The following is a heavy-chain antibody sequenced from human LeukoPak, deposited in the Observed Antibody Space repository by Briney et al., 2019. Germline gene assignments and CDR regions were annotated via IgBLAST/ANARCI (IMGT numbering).Heavy chain of an antibody. V-gene: IGHV3-30-3*01. J-gene: IGHJ4*02. D-gene: IGHD3-22*01. Sequence: GGSLRLSCAASGFTFSSYAMHWVRQAPGKGLEWVAVISYDGSNKYYADSVKGRFTISRDNSKNTLYLQMNSLRAEDTAVYYCARDTMGHDYYDSSGHYPDWGQGTLVTVSS. CDR2: ISYDGSNK. CDR1: GFTFSSYA. CDR3: ARDTMGHDYYDSSGHYPD.